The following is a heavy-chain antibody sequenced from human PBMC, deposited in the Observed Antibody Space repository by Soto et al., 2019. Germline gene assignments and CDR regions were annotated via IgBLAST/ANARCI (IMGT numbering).Heavy chain of an antibody. Sequence: EVQLVESGGGLVQPGGSLRLSCAASGFSVSSNYMSWVRQAPGKGLEWVSVIYSGGSTYYADSVKGRFTISRDNSKNTLYLQMNSLRAEDTAVYYCARLMSSGWSHNAFDIWGQGTMVTVSS. CDR1: GFSVSSNY. CDR3: ARLMSSGWSHNAFDI. V-gene: IGHV3-66*04. D-gene: IGHD6-19*01. J-gene: IGHJ3*02. CDR2: IYSGGST.